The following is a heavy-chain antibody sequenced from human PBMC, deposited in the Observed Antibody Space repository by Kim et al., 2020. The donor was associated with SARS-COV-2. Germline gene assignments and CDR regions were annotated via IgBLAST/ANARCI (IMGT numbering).Heavy chain of an antibody. D-gene: IGHD6-13*01. V-gene: IGHV4-34*01. J-gene: IGHJ6*02. CDR1: GGSFSGYY. CDR3: ARGGWYGSSSWYQYYYYYGMDV. Sequence: SETLSLTCAVYGGSFSGYYWSWIRQPPGKGLEWIGEINHSGSTNYNPSLKSRVTISVDTSKNQFSLKLSSVTAADTAVYYCARGGWYGSSSWYQYYYYYGMDVWGQGTTVTVSS. CDR2: INHSGST.